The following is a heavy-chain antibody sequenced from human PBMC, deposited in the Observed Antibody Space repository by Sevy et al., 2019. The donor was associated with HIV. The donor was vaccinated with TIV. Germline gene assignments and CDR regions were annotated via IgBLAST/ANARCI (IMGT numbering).Heavy chain of an antibody. V-gene: IGHV4-34*01. D-gene: IGHD2-2*01. CDR2: INHSGST. CDR3: ARHCGSTSCSHAFDI. J-gene: IGHJ3*02. CDR1: GGSFSGYY. Sequence: SETLSFTCAVYGGSFSGYYWSWIRQPPGRGLEWIGEINHSGSTNYNPSLKSRVTISEDASKNQFYLKLSSVTAADTAVYYCARHCGSTSCSHAFDIWGQGTVVTVSS.